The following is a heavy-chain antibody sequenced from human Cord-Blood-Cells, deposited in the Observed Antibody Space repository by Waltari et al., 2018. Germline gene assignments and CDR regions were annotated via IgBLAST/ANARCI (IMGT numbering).Heavy chain of an antibody. Sequence: QLQLQESGSGLVRPSQTLSLTCAVSGGSISSGGYSWSWIRQPPGKGLEWIGYIYHSGSTYDNPSLKSRVTISVDRSKNQFSLKLSSVTAADTAVYYCARDKWQCGGDCYIYFDYWGQGTLVTVSS. J-gene: IGHJ4*02. D-gene: IGHD2-21*01. CDR1: GGSISSGGYS. V-gene: IGHV4-30-2*01. CDR2: IYHSGST. CDR3: ARDKWQCGGDCYIYFDY.